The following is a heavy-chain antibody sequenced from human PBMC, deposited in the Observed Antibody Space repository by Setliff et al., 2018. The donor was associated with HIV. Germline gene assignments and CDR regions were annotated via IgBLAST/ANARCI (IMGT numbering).Heavy chain of an antibody. V-gene: IGHV4-59*08. D-gene: IGHD6-19*01. Sequence: SETLSLTCTVSGYSISSHYWSWIRQPPGKELEWIGYIFSSGSTTYNPSLNSRVTISVDTSKNHFSLKLSSVTAADTAVYYCARSLLPSITVAGTIGYWGQGSLVTVSS. J-gene: IGHJ4*02. CDR2: IFSSGST. CDR1: GYSISSHY. CDR3: ARSLLPSITVAGTIGY.